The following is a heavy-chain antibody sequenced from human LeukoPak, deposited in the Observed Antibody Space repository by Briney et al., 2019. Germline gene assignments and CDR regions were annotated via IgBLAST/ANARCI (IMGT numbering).Heavy chain of an antibody. Sequence: GGSLRLSCAASGFTFSIYGMHWVRQAPGKGLEWVAVISYDGSNKYYADSVKGRFTISRDNSKNTLYLQMNSLRAEDTAVYYCAKAANSSGCLGDYWGQGTLVTVSS. CDR1: GFTFSIYG. CDR3: AKAANSSGCLGDY. V-gene: IGHV3-30*18. CDR2: ISYDGSNK. D-gene: IGHD6-19*01. J-gene: IGHJ4*02.